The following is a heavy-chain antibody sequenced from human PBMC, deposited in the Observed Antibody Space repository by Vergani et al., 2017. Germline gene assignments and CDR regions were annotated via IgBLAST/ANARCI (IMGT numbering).Heavy chain of an antibody. CDR3: AKGRTPGY. CDR1: GFTFSSYS. CDR2: ISYDGSNK. V-gene: IGHV3-30*18. J-gene: IGHJ4*02. D-gene: IGHD1-14*01. Sequence: VQLVESGGGLVKPGGSLRLSCAASGFTFSSYSLNWVRQAPGKGLEWVAVISYDGSNKYYADSVKGRFTISRDNSKNTLYLQMNSLRAEDTAVYYCAKGRTPGYWGQGTLVTVSS.